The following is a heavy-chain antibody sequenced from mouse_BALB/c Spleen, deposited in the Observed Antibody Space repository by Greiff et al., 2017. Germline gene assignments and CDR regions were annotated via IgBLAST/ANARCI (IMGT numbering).Heavy chain of an antibody. CDR2: IDPYNGGT. J-gene: IGHJ2*01. Sequence: EVKLMESGPELVKPGASVKMSCKASGYAFTSYNMYWVKQSHGKSLEWIGYIDPYNGGTSYNQKFKGKATLTVDKSSSTAYMHLNSLTSEDSAVYYCASGGGSSYGYFDYWGQGTTLTVSS. CDR1: GYAFTSYN. D-gene: IGHD1-1*01. CDR3: ASGGGSSYGYFDY. V-gene: IGHV1S135*01.